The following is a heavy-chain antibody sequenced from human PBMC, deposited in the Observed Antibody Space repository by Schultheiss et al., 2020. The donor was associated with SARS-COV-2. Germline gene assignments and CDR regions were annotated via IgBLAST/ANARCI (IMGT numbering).Heavy chain of an antibody. J-gene: IGHJ6*02. Sequence: GGSLRLSCAASGFTFNTYTMNWVRQAPGKGLEWVSSISSRNTYIDYADSVRGRFTISRDNAKDSLYLQMNSLGAEDTAVYYCTRAGPLLWFGDGVQYYYGMDVWGQGTTVTVSS. D-gene: IGHD3-10*01. CDR1: GFTFNTYT. V-gene: IGHV3-21*01. CDR2: ISSRNTYI. CDR3: TRAGPLLWFGDGVQYYYGMDV.